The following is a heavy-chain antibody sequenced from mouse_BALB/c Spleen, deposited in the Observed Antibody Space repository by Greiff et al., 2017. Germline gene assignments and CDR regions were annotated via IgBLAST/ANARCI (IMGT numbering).Heavy chain of an antibody. CDR1: GFTFSSYY. Sequence: EVKLMESGGGLVKLGGSLKLSCAASGFTFSSYYMSWVRQTPEKRLELVAAINSNGGSTYYPDTVKGRFTISRDNAKNTLYLQMSSLKSEDTALYYCARHGYDYDAWFAYWGQGTLVTVSA. CDR3: ARHGYDYDAWFAY. J-gene: IGHJ3*01. D-gene: IGHD2-4*01. CDR2: INSNGGST. V-gene: IGHV5-6-2*01.